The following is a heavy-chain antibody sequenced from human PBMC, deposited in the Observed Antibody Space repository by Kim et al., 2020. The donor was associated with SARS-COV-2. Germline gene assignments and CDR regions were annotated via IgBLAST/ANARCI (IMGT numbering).Heavy chain of an antibody. CDR2: VSANGRTI. CDR3: ARETTVSPDGLDI. V-gene: IGHV3-48*03. D-gene: IGHD4-17*01. CDR1: GFSFSSHE. Sequence: GGSLRLSCEASGFSFSSHEINWVRQAPGKGLEWISYVSANGRTIYYADSVNGRFTISRDNTKNSLYMQMTSLRAEDTAVYYCARETTVSPDGLDIWGQGTMVTVS. J-gene: IGHJ3*02.